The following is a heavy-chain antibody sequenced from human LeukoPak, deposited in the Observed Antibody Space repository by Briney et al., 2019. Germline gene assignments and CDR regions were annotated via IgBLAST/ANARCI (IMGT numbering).Heavy chain of an antibody. CDR3: ARERTDTSMDY. CDR1: GGSISSGSYY. V-gene: IGHV4-61*02. Sequence: SETLSLTCTVSGGSISSGSYYWTWIRQPAGKGLEWIGRIYTSGSTNHNPSLKSRVTISLDTSKNQLSLKLTSVTAADTAVYFCARERTDTSMDYWGQGTLVTVSS. J-gene: IGHJ4*02. CDR2: IYTSGST. D-gene: IGHD5-18*01.